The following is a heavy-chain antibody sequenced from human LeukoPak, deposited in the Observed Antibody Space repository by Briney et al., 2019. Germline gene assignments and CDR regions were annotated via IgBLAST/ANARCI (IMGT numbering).Heavy chain of an antibody. CDR1: GGSISSGSYY. CDR2: IYTSGST. CDR3: ARDSSYAADYFDY. Sequence: SETLSLTCTVSGGSISSGSYYWSWIRQPAGKGLEWIGRIYTSGSTNYNPSLKSRVTISVDTSKNQFSLKLSSVTAADTAVYYCARDSSYAADYFDYWGQGTLVTVSS. V-gene: IGHV4-61*02. D-gene: IGHD6-13*01. J-gene: IGHJ4*02.